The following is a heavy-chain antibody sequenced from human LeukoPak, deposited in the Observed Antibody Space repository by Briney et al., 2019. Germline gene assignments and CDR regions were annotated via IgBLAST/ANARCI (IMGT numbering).Heavy chain of an antibody. CDR2: IYYSGST. V-gene: IGHV4-30-4*08. J-gene: IGHJ4*02. CDR1: GGSISSGDYY. D-gene: IGHD2-2*02. Sequence: SETLSLTCTVSGGSISSGDYYWSWIRQPPGKGLEWIGYIYYSGSTYYNPSLKSRVTISVDTSKNQFSLKLSSVTAADTAVYYCAREDCSSTSCYSEPLDYWGQGTLVTVSS. CDR3: AREDCSSTSCYSEPLDY.